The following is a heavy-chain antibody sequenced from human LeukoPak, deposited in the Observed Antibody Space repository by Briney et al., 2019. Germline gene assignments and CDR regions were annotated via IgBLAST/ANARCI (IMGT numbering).Heavy chain of an antibody. Sequence: GGSLRLSCAASGFTFSDYYMSWIRQAPGKGLEWVSYISSSGSTIYYVDSVKGRFTISRDNAKNSLYLQMNSLRAEDTAVYYCARGPQYYDFWSGYSPWGQGTLVTVSS. CDR2: ISSSGSTI. CDR3: ARGPQYYDFWSGYSP. J-gene: IGHJ5*02. V-gene: IGHV3-11*01. D-gene: IGHD3-3*01. CDR1: GFTFSDYY.